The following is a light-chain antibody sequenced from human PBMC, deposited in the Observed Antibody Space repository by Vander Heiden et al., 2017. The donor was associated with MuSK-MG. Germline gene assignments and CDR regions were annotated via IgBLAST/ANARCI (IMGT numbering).Light chain of an antibody. J-gene: IGKJ1*01. V-gene: IGKV1-NL1*01. Sequence: DIQMTQSPSSLSASVGDRVTITCRASQGISNSLAWYQQKPGKAPKLLLYAASRWESGVPHRFSGSGSGTDYTLTISSLQPEDFATYYWQQDYSTRTFGQGTKVEIK. CDR3: QQDYSTRT. CDR1: QGISNS. CDR2: AAS.